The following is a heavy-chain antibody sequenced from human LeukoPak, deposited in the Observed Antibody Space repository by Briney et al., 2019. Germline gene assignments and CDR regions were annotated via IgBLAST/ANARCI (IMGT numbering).Heavy chain of an antibody. J-gene: IGHJ6*03. D-gene: IGHD2-15*01. CDR2: INWNGGST. CDR1: GFTFDDYG. CDR3: ARVGGSHLDDYYYMDV. V-gene: IGHV3-20*01. Sequence: RPGGSLRLSCAASGFTFDDYGMSWVRQAPGKGLEWVSGINWNGGSTGYADSVKGRFTISRDNAKNSLYLQMNSLRAEDTALYHCARVGGSHLDDYYYMDVWGKGTTVTISS.